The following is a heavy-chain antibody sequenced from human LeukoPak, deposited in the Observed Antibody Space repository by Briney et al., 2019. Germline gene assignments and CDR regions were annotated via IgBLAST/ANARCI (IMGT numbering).Heavy chain of an antibody. V-gene: IGHV1-18*01. J-gene: IGHJ3*02. CDR3: ARMYYYDSSGYYPDAFDI. CDR1: GYTFTSYG. Sequence: GASVKVSCKASGYTFTSYGISWVRQAPGQGLEWMGWISAYNGNTNYAQKLQGRVTMTTDTSTSTAYMELRSLRSGDTAVYYCARMYYYDSSGYYPDAFDIWGQGTMVTVSS. D-gene: IGHD3-22*01. CDR2: ISAYNGNT.